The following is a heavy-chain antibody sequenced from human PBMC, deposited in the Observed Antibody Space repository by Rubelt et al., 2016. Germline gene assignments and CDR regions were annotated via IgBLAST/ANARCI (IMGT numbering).Heavy chain of an antibody. CDR2: IAHDGSRQ. V-gene: IGHV3-30*04. Sequence: QVQLVESGGGVVQPGRSLRLSCVASGFTFSNYAMHWVRQGPGKGLAWVAVIAHDGSRQYYADSVKGRFTISRDNAKNTLYLQMTSLRDEGTAVYYCARGSYYFDYWGQGTLVTVSS. D-gene: IGHD2-21*01. CDR3: ARGSYYFDY. CDR1: GFTFSNYA. J-gene: IGHJ4*02.